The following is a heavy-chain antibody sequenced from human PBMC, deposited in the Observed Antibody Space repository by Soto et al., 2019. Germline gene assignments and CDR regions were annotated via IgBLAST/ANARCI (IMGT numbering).Heavy chain of an antibody. CDR1: GFTFSSYG. V-gene: IGHV3-30*18. Sequence: QVQLVESGGGVVQHGRSLRLSCAASGFTFSSYGMHWVCQAPGKGMEWVAVISYDESNKYYADSVKGRFTISRDNSKNKLYLHMNSLRADDTAVYYCTKGVVVITSYFQHWGQGTLVTVSS. D-gene: IGHD3-22*01. J-gene: IGHJ1*01. CDR2: ISYDESNK. CDR3: TKGVVVITSYFQH.